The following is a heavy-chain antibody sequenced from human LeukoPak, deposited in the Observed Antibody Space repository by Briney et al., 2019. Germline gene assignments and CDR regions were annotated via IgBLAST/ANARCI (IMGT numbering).Heavy chain of an antibody. V-gene: IGHV3-30*02. CDR1: GFTFSSYG. Sequence: GGSLRLSCAASGFTFSSYGMHWVRQAPGKGLEWVAFIRYDGSNKYYADSVKGRFTISRDNSKNTLYLQMNSLRAEDTAVYYCAKVYDYGTWIQLWAIFDYWGQGTLVTVSS. CDR3: AKVYDYGTWIQLWAIFDY. CDR2: IRYDGSNK. J-gene: IGHJ4*02. D-gene: IGHD5-18*01.